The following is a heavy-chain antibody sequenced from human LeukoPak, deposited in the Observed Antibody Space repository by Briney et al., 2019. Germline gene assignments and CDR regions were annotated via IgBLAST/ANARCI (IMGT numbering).Heavy chain of an antibody. V-gene: IGHV4-39*07. CDR1: GGSISSSSYY. J-gene: IGHJ5*02. D-gene: IGHD3-3*01. Sequence: PSETLSLTCTVSGGSISSSSYYWGWIRQPPGKGLEWIGSIYYSGSTYYHRSLKSRVTISVDTAKNPFSLKLSSVTAADTAVYYCARGGGSGYPNNWFDPWGQGTLVTVSS. CDR3: ARGGGSGYPNNWFDP. CDR2: IYYSGST.